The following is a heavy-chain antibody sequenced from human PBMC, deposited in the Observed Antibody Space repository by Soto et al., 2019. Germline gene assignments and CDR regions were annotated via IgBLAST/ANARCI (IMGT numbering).Heavy chain of an antibody. J-gene: IGHJ6*02. CDR1: GFTFSTYR. V-gene: IGHV3-21*01. CDR2: ISSSNSYR. CDR3: ARTTGSQGEYGMDV. Sequence: PVVFLRLSSETSGFTFSTYRPNWVRQVPGKGLEWVSSISSSNSYRYYVDSVKGRFTISRENAENSLYLQMNSLRAEDTAVYYCARTTGSQGEYGMDVWGRGT. D-gene: IGHD1-1*01.